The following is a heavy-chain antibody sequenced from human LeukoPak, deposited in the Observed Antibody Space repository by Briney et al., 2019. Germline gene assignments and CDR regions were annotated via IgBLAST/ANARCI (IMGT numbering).Heavy chain of an antibody. D-gene: IGHD2-8*01. CDR2: MNPNSGNT. V-gene: IGHV1-8*01. CDR3: ARDLSGYCTNGVCYQL. J-gene: IGHJ4*02. Sequence: ASVKVSCKASGYTFTSYDINWVRQATGQGLEWMGWMNPNSGNTGYAQKFQGRVTMTRDTSTSTVYMELSSLRSEDTAVYYCARDLSGYCTNGVCYQLWGQGTLVTVSS. CDR1: GYTFTSYD.